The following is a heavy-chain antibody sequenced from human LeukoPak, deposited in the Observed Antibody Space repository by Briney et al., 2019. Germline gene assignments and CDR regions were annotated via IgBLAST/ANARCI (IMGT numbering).Heavy chain of an antibody. D-gene: IGHD5-24*01. CDR2: VNPTSGGT. CDR3: ARVVVRDANNYKDY. V-gene: IGHV1-2*02. J-gene: IGHJ4*02. CDR1: GYTFTGYY. Sequence: ASVKVSCKASGYTFTGYYMHWVRQAPGQGLEWMGWVNPTSGGTNYAQKFQGRVTMTRDTSISTAYMELSRLRSDDTAAYYCARVVVRDANNYKDYWGQGTLVTVSS.